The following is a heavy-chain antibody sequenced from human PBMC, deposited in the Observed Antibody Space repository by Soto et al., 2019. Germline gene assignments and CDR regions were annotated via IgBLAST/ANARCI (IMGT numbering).Heavy chain of an antibody. V-gene: IGHV5-51*01. D-gene: IGHD3-3*02. CDR3: GRPDLPFLESYYFDY. J-gene: IGHJ4*02. Sequence: GESLKISCKGSGYSFTSYWIGWVRQMPGKGLEWMGIIYPGDSDTRYSPSFQGQVTISADKSISTAYRQWSSLKASDTAMYYCGRPDLPFLESYYFDYWGQGTLVTVSS. CDR1: GYSFTSYW. CDR2: IYPGDSDT.